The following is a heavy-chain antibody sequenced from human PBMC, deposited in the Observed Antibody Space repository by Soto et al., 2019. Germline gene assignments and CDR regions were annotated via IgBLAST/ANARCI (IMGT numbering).Heavy chain of an antibody. D-gene: IGHD3-10*01. CDR3: ARVWGGAFDI. J-gene: IGHJ3*02. V-gene: IGHV4-59*01. CDR2: IYYSGST. Sequence: SETLSLTCTVTGGSIRSYYWSWIRQPPGKGLEWIGYIYYSGSTNHNPSLKSRVTISVDTSKNQFSLKLSSVTAADTAVYYCARVWGGAFDIWGQGTMVT. CDR1: GGSIRSYY.